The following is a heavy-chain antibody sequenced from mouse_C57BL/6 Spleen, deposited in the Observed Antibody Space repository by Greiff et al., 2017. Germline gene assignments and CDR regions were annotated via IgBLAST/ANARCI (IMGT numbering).Heavy chain of an antibody. J-gene: IGHJ1*03. Sequence: VQLQQPGAELVKPGASVKVSCKASGYTFTSYWMHWVKQRPGQGLEWIGRIHPSDSDTNYNQKFKGKATLTVDKSSSTAYMQLSSLTSEDSAVYYCARIYDGYDWYFDVWGTGTTVTVSS. CDR1: GYTFTSYW. V-gene: IGHV1-74*01. D-gene: IGHD2-2*01. CDR2: IHPSDSDT. CDR3: ARIYDGYDWYFDV.